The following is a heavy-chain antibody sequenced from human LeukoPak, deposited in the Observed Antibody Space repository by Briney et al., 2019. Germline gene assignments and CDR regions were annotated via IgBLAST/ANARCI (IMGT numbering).Heavy chain of an antibody. V-gene: IGHV4-34*01. D-gene: IGHD6-13*01. CDR3: ARLKRPSSSWHYYYYYMDV. CDR1: GGSFSGYY. Sequence: PSETLSPTCAVYGGSFSGYYWSWIRQPPGKGLEWIGEINHSGSTNYNPSLKSRVTISVDMSKNQFSLKLSSVTAADTAVYYCARLKRPSSSWHYYYYYMDVWGKGTTVTISS. J-gene: IGHJ6*03. CDR2: INHSGST.